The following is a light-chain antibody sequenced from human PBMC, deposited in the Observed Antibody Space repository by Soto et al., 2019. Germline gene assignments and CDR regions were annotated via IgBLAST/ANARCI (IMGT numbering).Light chain of an antibody. CDR2: GAS. Sequence: LSPTPATLCLSLAETDTLSCSVSQSVSSSSLAWYQQLPGQAPTILLYGASSRAPGIPHRFRGSGSAADYTLTISRLEPEDFAVYYCQQYASLPRAFGPGTKVDIK. J-gene: IGKJ3*01. CDR3: QQYASLPRA. CDR1: QSVSSSS. V-gene: IGKV3-20*01.